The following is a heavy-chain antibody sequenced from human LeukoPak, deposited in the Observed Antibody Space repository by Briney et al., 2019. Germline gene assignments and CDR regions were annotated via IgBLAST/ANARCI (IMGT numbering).Heavy chain of an antibody. J-gene: IGHJ4*02. CDR1: GYTFTSYD. Sequence: ASVKVSCKAPGYTFTSYDINWVRQATGQGLEWMGWMNPNSGNTGYAQKFQGRVTMTRNTSISTAYMELSSLRSEDTAVYYCARGDPGGSSGWFYAHTPYFDYWGQGTLVTVSS. CDR2: MNPNSGNT. CDR3: ARGDPGGSSGWFYAHTPYFDY. D-gene: IGHD6-19*01. V-gene: IGHV1-8*01.